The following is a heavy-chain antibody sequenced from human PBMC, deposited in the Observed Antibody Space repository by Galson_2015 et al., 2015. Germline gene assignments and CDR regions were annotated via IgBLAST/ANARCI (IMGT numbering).Heavy chain of an antibody. CDR1: GYTFTSYD. V-gene: IGHV1-8*01. Sequence: SVKVSCKASGYTFTSYDINWVRQATGQGLEWMGWMNPNSGNTGYAQKFQGRVTMTRNTSISTAYMELSSLRSEDTAVYYCARGRGGSSWYSYYYYYGMDVWGQGTTVTVSS. CDR2: MNPNSGNT. CDR3: ARGRGGSSWYSYYYYYGMDV. J-gene: IGHJ6*02. D-gene: IGHD6-13*01.